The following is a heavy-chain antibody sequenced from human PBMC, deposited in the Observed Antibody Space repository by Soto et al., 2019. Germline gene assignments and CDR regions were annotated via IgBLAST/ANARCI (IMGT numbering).Heavy chain of an antibody. D-gene: IGHD5-12*01. V-gene: IGHV4-59*01. CDR2: IFYAGAI. J-gene: IGHJ4*01. CDR1: GGSISSDY. CDR3: AKYTGYESLFYFDS. Sequence: QVQLQESGPGLVKPSETLSLTCIVSGGSISSDYWGWIRQPPGKGLEWTGYIFYAGAINYNPSLKSRVTISIDASEKQFSLNLTSVTAADTAFYYCAKYTGYESLFYFDSWGRGLQVTVSS.